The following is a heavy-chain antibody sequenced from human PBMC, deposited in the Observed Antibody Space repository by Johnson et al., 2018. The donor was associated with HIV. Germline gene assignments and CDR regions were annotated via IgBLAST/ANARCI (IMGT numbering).Heavy chain of an antibody. V-gene: IGHV3-30-3*01. J-gene: IGHJ3*02. D-gene: IGHD6-13*01. CDR2: ISYDGSNK. CDR1: AFTFSSYA. CDR3: ARDFIAPELGDAFDS. Sequence: VQLVESGGGMVQPGGSLRLSCAASAFTFSSYAMHWVRQAPGKGLEWVAVISYDGSNKYYADSVKGRFTISRDNSKNTLYLQMNRLGAEDTAVYYCARDFIAPELGDAFDSWGQGTMVTVSS.